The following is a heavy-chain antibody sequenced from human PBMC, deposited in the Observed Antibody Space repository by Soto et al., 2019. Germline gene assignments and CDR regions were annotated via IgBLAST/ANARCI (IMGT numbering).Heavy chain of an antibody. D-gene: IGHD2-2*01. CDR2: IYTSGST. J-gene: IGHJ6*02. Sequence: SETLSLTCTVSGGSISSYYWSWIRQPAGRGLEWIGRIYTSGSTNYNPSLKSRVTMSVDTSKNQFSLKLSSVTAADTAVYYCAREFYLGVVPAATWYYGMDVWGQGTTVTVSS. CDR3: AREFYLGVVPAATWYYGMDV. V-gene: IGHV4-4*07. CDR1: GGSISSYY.